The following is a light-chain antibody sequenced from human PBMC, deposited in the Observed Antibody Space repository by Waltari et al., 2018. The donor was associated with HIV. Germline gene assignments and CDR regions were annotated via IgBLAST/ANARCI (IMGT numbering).Light chain of an antibody. CDR2: GNS. CDR1: SSNIGAGYD. Sequence: SVLTQPPSVSGAPGQRVTISCTGSSSNIGAGYDVHWYQQLPGTAPKLLIYGNSNRPSGVPDRFSGSKSGTSASLAITGLQAEDEADYYCQSYDSSLSAPVVFGGGTKLTVL. J-gene: IGLJ2*01. CDR3: QSYDSSLSAPVV. V-gene: IGLV1-40*01.